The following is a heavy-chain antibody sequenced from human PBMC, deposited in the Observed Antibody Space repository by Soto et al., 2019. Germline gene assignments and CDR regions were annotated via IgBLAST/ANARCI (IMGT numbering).Heavy chain of an antibody. V-gene: IGHV4-31*03. CDR3: ARFPSRAHYFAMAV. CDR1: GDSVNSGGYY. Sequence: QVQLQESGPGQVTPSQTLSLTGTVSGDSVNSGGYYWTWIRQHPGRGLECLGYIYYSGNTYYNPSLQSRLTISLDTSKNQFSLKLTSVTAADMAVYYCARFPSRAHYFAMAVWGQGTAVTVSS. D-gene: IGHD2-2*01. CDR2: IYYSGNT. J-gene: IGHJ6*02.